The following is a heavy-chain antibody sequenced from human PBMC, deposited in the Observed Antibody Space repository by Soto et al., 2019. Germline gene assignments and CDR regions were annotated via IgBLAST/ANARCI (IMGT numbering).Heavy chain of an antibody. J-gene: IGHJ4*02. CDR2: INPSSGST. CDR3: ARSPYSSGYYYTIDY. CDR1: GYTLIMYY. V-gene: IGHV1-46*01. Sequence: VSVKVSCKASGYTLIMYYIHWMRQAPGQGLEWMGLINPSSGSTTYAQKFQGRVTMTRDTSTSTVYMDLSSLRSEDTAVYYCARSPYSSGYYYTIDYWGQGTQVTVSS. D-gene: IGHD3-22*01.